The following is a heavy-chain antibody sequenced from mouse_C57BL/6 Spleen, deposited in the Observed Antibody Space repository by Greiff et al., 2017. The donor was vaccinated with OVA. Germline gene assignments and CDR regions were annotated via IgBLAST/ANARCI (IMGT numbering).Heavy chain of an antibody. D-gene: IGHD2-1*01. Sequence: EVQLQQSGTVLARPGASVKMSCKTSGYTFTSYWMHWVKQRPGQGLEWIGAIYPGNSDTSYNQKFKGQATLTAVTSASTAYMELSSLTTEDTAVYNSAREYYGNSAWFAYRGQETLVTVSA. CDR2: IYPGNSDT. J-gene: IGHJ3*01. V-gene: IGHV1-5*01. CDR1: GYTFTSYW. CDR3: AREYYGNSAWFAY.